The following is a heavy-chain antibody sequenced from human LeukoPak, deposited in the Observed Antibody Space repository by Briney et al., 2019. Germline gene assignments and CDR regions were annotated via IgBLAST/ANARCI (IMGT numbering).Heavy chain of an antibody. CDR3: AKDGDSSS. CDR1: GFTFDDYA. J-gene: IGHJ4*02. CDR2: ISWNSGSI. Sequence: PGGSLRLSCAASGFTFDDYAMHWVRQAPGKGLEWVSGISWNSGSIGYADSVKGRFTISRDDAKNSLYLQMNSLRAEDTALYYCAKDGDSSSWGQGTLVTVSS. V-gene: IGHV3-9*01. D-gene: IGHD6-13*01.